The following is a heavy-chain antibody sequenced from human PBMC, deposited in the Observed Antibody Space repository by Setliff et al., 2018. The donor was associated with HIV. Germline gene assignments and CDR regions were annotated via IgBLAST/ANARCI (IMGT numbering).Heavy chain of an antibody. CDR3: ATRTKRENYYGMDV. V-gene: IGHV1-69*05. CDR2: IIPIFGTA. J-gene: IGHJ6*02. D-gene: IGHD3-3*01. CDR1: GGTFSSYA. Sequence: KVSCKASGGTFSSYAISWVRQAPGQGLEWMGGIIPIFGTANYAQKFQGRVTITTDESTSTPYMELSSLRSEDTAVYYCATRTKRENYYGMDVWGQGTTVTVSS.